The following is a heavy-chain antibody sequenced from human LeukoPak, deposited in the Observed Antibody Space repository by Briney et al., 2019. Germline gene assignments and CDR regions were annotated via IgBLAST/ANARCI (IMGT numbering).Heavy chain of an antibody. Sequence: GGSLRLSCAASGFTFSSYSMMWVRQAPGKGLEWVSYISSSSTTIHYADSVKGRFTISRDNAKNSVYLQMNSLRAEDTAVYYCARVFGAGYSDYWGQGTLVTVSS. CDR3: ARVFGAGYSDY. CDR1: GFTFSSYS. CDR2: ISSSSTTI. D-gene: IGHD4/OR15-4a*01. V-gene: IGHV3-48*01. J-gene: IGHJ4*02.